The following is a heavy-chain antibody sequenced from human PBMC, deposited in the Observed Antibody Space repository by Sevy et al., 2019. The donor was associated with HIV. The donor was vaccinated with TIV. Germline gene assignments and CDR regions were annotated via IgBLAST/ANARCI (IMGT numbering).Heavy chain of an antibody. CDR3: ATGAQFSGSVFDY. CDR2: VKSKTAGGTT. Sequence: GSLRLSCAASGFTFSNAWMSWVRQAPGKGLEWVGRVKSKTAGGTTDYPAPVKGRFIISRDDSNNTLYLQMNSLKAEDTAVYYCATGAQFSGSVFDYWGQGTLVTVSS. D-gene: IGHD5-12*01. V-gene: IGHV3-15*01. J-gene: IGHJ4*02. CDR1: GFTFSNAW.